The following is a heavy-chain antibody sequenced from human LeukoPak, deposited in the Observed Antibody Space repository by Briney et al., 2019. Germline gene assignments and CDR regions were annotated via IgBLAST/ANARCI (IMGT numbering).Heavy chain of an antibody. D-gene: IGHD2-15*01. CDR1: GFTFSSYG. CDR3: ARGSVVAATDYYYYYMDV. J-gene: IGHJ6*03. Sequence: PGGSLRLSCAASGFTFSSYGMHWVRQAPGKGLEWVAFIRYDGSNKYYADSVKGRFTISRDNSKNTLYLQMNSLRAEDTAVYYCARGSVVAATDYYYYYMDVWGKGTTVTVSS. CDR2: IRYDGSNK. V-gene: IGHV3-30*02.